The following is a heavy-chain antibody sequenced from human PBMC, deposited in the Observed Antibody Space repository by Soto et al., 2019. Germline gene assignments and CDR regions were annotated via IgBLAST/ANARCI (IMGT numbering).Heavy chain of an antibody. Sequence: GGSLRLSCAASGFTVSSNYMTWVRQAPGKGLEWVSVISSGDSTYYADSVKGRFSISRDNSKNLLYLQMDSLRAEDTAVYYCAGGSATRNFDYWGQGTLVTVSS. V-gene: IGHV3-66*01. J-gene: IGHJ4*02. D-gene: IGHD1-26*01. CDR3: AGGSATRNFDY. CDR2: ISSGDST. CDR1: GFTVSSNY.